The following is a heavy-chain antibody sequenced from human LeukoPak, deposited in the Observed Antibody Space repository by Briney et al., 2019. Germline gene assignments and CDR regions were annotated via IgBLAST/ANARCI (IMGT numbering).Heavy chain of an antibody. J-gene: IGHJ2*01. CDR2: INHSGST. Sequence: SETLSLTCSVSGGSISSSSYYWGWIRQPPGKGLEWIGEINHSGSTNYNPSLKSRVTISVDTSKNQFSLRLSSVTAADTAVYYCARGVGIQLINWYFDLWGRGTLVTVSS. V-gene: IGHV4-39*07. D-gene: IGHD5-18*01. CDR1: GGSISSSSYY. CDR3: ARGVGIQLINWYFDL.